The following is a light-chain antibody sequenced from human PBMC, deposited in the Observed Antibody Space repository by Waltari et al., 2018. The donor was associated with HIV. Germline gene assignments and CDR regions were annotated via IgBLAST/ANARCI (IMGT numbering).Light chain of an antibody. V-gene: IGLV7-46*01. CDR2: DAS. J-gene: IGLJ3*02. Sequence: QAVVTQEPSLTVSPGGTVTLPCGSSTGAVSSTHYPYWLQQKSGQVPKTLIYDASNKHSWTPARFSGSLVGGKAALTLSGAQPEDEAEYYCLLSYSGARWVFGGGTKLTVL. CDR1: TGAVSSTHY. CDR3: LLSYSGARWV.